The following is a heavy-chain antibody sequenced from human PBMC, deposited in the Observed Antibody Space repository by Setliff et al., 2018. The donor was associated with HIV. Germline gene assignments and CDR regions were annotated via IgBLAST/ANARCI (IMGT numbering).Heavy chain of an antibody. Sequence: ETLSLTCGVFRGPFSGYFWSWIRQSPGKGLEWIGEISFSGTTNYNPSLKSRVTISIDTSKEWFSLQLTSVTRADTATYYCVRGGGEHYDFLSGHYTPWGDFWGQGTLVTVSS. D-gene: IGHD3-3*01. J-gene: IGHJ4*02. CDR1: RGPFSGYF. CDR3: VRGGGEHYDFLSGHYTPWGDF. CDR2: ISFSGTT. V-gene: IGHV4-34*01.